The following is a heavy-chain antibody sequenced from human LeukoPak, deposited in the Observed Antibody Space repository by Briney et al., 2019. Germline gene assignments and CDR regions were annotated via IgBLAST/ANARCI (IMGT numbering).Heavy chain of an antibody. CDR2: IIPIFGTA. D-gene: IGHD1-26*01. Sequence: SVKVSCKASGYTFTSYYMHWVRQAPGQGLEWMGGIIPIFGTANYAQKFQGRVTITADKSTSTAYMELSSLRSEDTAVYYCARVNPYSGSYSAYGYWGQGTLVTVSS. CDR1: GYTFTSYY. V-gene: IGHV1-69*06. J-gene: IGHJ4*02. CDR3: ARVNPYSGSYSAYGY.